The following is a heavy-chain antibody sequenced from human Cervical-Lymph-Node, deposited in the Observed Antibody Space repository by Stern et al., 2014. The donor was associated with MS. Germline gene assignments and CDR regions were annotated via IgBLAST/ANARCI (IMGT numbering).Heavy chain of an antibody. J-gene: IGHJ6*02. D-gene: IGHD6-13*01. Sequence: EQLVESGGGVVQPGRALRLSCAASGFTFSSYGMHWVRQAPGKGLEWVAGISYDGRNKYYAGSVKGRLTHSRDNSKNTLYLQMNSLRAEDTAVYYCAKRFGYSSSWYRGGYYYYGMDVWGQGTTVTVSS. V-gene: IGHV3-30*18. CDR2: ISYDGRNK. CDR3: AKRFGYSSSWYRGGYYYYGMDV. CDR1: GFTFSSYG.